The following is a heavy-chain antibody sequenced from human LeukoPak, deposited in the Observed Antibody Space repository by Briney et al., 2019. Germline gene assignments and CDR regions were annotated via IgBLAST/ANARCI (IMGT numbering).Heavy chain of an antibody. CDR3: VRDSPDGYTYGHYYYYMDV. CDR1: GGSITRYY. V-gene: IGHV4-4*07. D-gene: IGHD5-18*01. J-gene: IGHJ6*03. CDR2: IHSGGTT. Sequence: SETLSLTCTVFGGSITRYYWTWIRQPAGKGLECIGRIHSGGTTNYNPSLESRINLSVDTSQNQVSLRLGYVTAADTAVYFCVRDSPDGYTYGHYYYYMDVWGKGTTVTVSS.